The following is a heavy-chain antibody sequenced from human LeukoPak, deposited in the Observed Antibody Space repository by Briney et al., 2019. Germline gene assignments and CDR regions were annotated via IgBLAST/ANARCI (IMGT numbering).Heavy chain of an antibody. CDR2: IYTSGST. J-gene: IGHJ4*02. CDR3: AGLYYYGSGSSFDY. D-gene: IGHD3-10*01. Sequence: SETLSLTCTVSGGSISSYYWSWIRQPAGRGPEWIGRIYTSGSTNYSPSLKSRVTMSVDTSKNQFSLKLSSVTAADTAVYYYAGLYYYGSGSSFDYWGQGTLVTVSS. CDR1: GGSISSYY. V-gene: IGHV4-4*07.